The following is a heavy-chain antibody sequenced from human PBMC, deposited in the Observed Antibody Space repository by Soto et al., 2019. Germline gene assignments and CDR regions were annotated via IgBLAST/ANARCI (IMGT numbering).Heavy chain of an antibody. CDR2: INPNSGGT. Sequence: ASVKVSCKASGYTFTGYYMHWVRQAPGQGLEWMGWINPNSGGTNYAQKFQGWVTMTRDTSISTAYMELSRLRSDDTAVYYCARDLLGGYSYGPTYAFDIWGQGTMVTVSS. CDR1: GYTFTGYY. V-gene: IGHV1-2*04. J-gene: IGHJ3*02. D-gene: IGHD5-18*01. CDR3: ARDLLGGYSYGPTYAFDI.